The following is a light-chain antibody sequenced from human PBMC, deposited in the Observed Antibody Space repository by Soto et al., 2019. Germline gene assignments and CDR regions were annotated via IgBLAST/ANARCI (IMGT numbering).Light chain of an antibody. Sequence: QPVLTQPASVSGSPGQSITISCTGTSSDVGGYNYVSWYQQHPGKAPKLMIFEVSNRPSGVSYRFSGSKSGNTASLTISGLQAEDEADYYCSSYTSSSTLYVFGSGTKLTVL. CDR3: SSYTSSSTLYV. V-gene: IGLV2-14*01. J-gene: IGLJ1*01. CDR1: SSDVGGYNY. CDR2: EVS.